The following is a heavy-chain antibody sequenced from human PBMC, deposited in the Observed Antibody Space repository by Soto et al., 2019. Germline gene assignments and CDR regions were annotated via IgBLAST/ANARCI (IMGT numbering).Heavy chain of an antibody. J-gene: IGHJ4*02. CDR1: GFTFSTFA. CDR2: ISYDATNK. V-gene: IGHV3-30-3*01. CDR3: ARAPTSRLDY. Sequence: QVQMVESGGGVVHPGRSLRLSCAASGFTFSTFAMHWVRQAPGKGLEWVAVISYDATNKFYADSVKGRFTISRDNSENTLDLQMTSLRSEDTAVYYCARAPTSRLDYWGQGTLVTVSS.